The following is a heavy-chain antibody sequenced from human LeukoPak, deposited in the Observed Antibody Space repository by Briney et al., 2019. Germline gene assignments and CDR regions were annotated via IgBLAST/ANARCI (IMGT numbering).Heavy chain of an antibody. J-gene: IGHJ4*02. V-gene: IGHV4-4*07. Sequence: SETLSLTCTVSGGSISSYYWSWIRQPAGKGLEWIGRIYTSGSTNYNPSLKSRVTISVDTSQNQFSLKLSSVTAADTAVYYCARVRALGSGKYYFDYWGQGTLVTVSA. CDR3: ARVRALGSGKYYFDY. D-gene: IGHD3-16*01. CDR1: GGSISSYY. CDR2: IYTSGST.